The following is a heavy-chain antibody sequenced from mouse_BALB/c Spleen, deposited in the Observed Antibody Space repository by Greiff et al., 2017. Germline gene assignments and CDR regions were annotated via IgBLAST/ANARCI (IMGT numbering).Heavy chain of an antibody. V-gene: IGHV3-2*02. CDR3: ARSLLLRFSFAY. Sequence: EVKLLESGPGLVKPSQSLSLTCTVTGYSITSDYAWNWIRQFPGNKLEWMGYISYSGSTSYNPSLKSRISITRDTSKNQFFLQLNSVTTEDTATYYCARSLLLRFSFAYWGQGTLVTVSA. CDR1: GYSITSDYA. CDR2: ISYSGST. J-gene: IGHJ3*01. D-gene: IGHD1-1*01.